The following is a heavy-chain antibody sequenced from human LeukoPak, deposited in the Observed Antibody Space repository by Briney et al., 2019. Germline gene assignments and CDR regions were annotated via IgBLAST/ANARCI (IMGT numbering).Heavy chain of an antibody. V-gene: IGHV4-39*01. CDR3: AIAIGHDATRAFDI. D-gene: IGHD2-15*01. J-gene: IGHJ3*02. CDR2: IYYSGST. CDR1: GGSISSSSYY. Sequence: SETLSLTCTVSGGSISSSSYYWGWIRQPPGKGLEWIGSIYYSGSTYYNPSLKSRVTISVDTSKNQFSLKLSSVTAADTAVYYCAIAIGHDATRAFDIWGQGTMVTVSS.